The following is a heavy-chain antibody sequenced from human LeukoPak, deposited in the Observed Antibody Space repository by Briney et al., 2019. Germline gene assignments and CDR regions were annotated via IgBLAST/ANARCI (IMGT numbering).Heavy chain of an antibody. J-gene: IGHJ6*03. CDR1: GYSISSGYY. V-gene: IGHV4-38-2*02. Sequence: PSETLSLTCTVSGYSISSGYYWGWIRQPPGKGLEWIGSIYYSGSTYYNPSLKSRVTISVDTSKNQFSLKLSSVTAADTAVYYCARESVTAMSDYYYMDVWGKGTTVTVSS. D-gene: IGHD2-21*02. CDR2: IYYSGST. CDR3: ARESVTAMSDYYYMDV.